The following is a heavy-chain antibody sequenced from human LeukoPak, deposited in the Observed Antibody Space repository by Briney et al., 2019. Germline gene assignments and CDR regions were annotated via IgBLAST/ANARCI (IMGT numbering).Heavy chain of an antibody. D-gene: IGHD3-16*01. CDR1: GFTFSRAW. V-gene: IGHV3-7*01. CDR3: ARVGPYLSFDY. J-gene: IGHJ4*02. CDR2: IKEDGSED. Sequence: GGSLRLSCAASGFTFSRAWMSWVRQAPGKGLEWVANIKEDGSEDYYADSVKGRFAISKDNAKNSLYLQMNNLRAEDTAMYYCARVGPYLSFDYWGQGTLVTVSS.